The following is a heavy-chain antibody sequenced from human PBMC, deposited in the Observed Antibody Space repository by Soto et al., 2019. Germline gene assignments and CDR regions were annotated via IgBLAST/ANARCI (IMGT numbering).Heavy chain of an antibody. CDR3: ARVYGDYVLVYYYYYMDV. D-gene: IGHD4-17*01. J-gene: IGHJ6*03. V-gene: IGHV5-51*01. CDR1: GYSFTSYW. Sequence: PGESLKISCKGSGYSFTSYWIGWVRQMPGKGLEWMGIIYPGDSDTRYSPSFQGQVTISADKSISTAYLQWSSLKASDTAMYYCARVYGDYVLVYYYYYMDVWGKGTTVTVSS. CDR2: IYPGDSDT.